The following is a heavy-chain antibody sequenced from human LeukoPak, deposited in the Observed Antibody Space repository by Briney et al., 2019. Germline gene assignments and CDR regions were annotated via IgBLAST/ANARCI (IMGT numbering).Heavy chain of an antibody. D-gene: IGHD3-9*01. CDR3: ARGDDILTGYYTGYYYYMDV. V-gene: IGHV3-7*01. J-gene: IGHJ6*03. Sequence: GGSLRLSCAASGFTFSSYWMSWVRQAPGKGLEWVANIKQDGSEKYYVDSVKGRFTISRDNAKNSLYLQMNSLRAEDTAVYYCARGDDILTGYYTGYYYYMDVWGKGTTVTVSS. CDR2: IKQDGSEK. CDR1: GFTFSSYW.